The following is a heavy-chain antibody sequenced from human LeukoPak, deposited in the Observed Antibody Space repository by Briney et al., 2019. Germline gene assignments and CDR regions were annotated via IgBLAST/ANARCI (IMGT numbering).Heavy chain of an antibody. CDR1: GFTFSNDW. J-gene: IGHJ4*02. D-gene: IGHD3-10*01. V-gene: IGHV3-15*01. Sequence: GGSLRLSCVASGFTFSNDWMTWVRQAPGRGLEWVGRITSKTDGETALYAAPEKGRLTISRDDSQNTLYLQMNSLKIEDTAVCYCTLYDSGKCDYWGQGTLVTVSS. CDR2: ITSKTDGETA. CDR3: TLYDSGKCDY.